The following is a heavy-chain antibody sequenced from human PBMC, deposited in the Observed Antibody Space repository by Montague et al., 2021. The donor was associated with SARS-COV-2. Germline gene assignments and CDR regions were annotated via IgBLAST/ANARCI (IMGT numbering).Heavy chain of an antibody. J-gene: IGHJ3*02. CDR3: ARFPTSYYYDSKAAPATPDAFDI. V-gene: IGHV4-39*01. Sequence: SETLSLTCTVSGGSISSGDYYWNWIRQPPGKGLEWIGSIYYSGSTYYNPSLKSRVTISVDTSKDQFSLKLSSVTAADTAVYYCARFPTSYYYDSKAAPATPDAFDIWGQGTMVTVSS. CDR1: GGSISSGDYY. CDR2: IYYSGST. D-gene: IGHD3-22*01.